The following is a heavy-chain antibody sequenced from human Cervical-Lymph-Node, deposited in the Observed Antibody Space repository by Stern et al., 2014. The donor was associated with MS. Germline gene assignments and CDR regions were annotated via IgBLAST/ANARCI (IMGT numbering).Heavy chain of an antibody. D-gene: IGHD1-1*01. CDR1: GYTFTNNW. J-gene: IGHJ6*02. CDR3: ARPPPRRKWDDPNYGMDV. Sequence: VQLMQSGAEVKKPGESLKISCKGSGYTFTNNWIAWVRQMPGKGLEWMGIIYPDDSDIRYSPSLQGQVPISADKSISTASLQGSSLKAADSAVYYCARPPPRRKWDDPNYGMDVWGQGTTVTVSS. V-gene: IGHV5-51*03. CDR2: IYPDDSDI.